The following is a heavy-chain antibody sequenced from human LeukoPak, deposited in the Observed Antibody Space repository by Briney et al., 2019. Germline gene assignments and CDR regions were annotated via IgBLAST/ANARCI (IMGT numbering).Heavy chain of an antibody. Sequence: ASVKVSCKTSGYTFRDYDISWVGQAPGQGLEWVGWISTFRGDTNYAQRLQGRVTMTTDRSTSTVYLELRNLGSDDTAVYYCAREGNTSAWYYFWGQGSQVIVSS. J-gene: IGHJ4*02. D-gene: IGHD1/OR15-1a*01. V-gene: IGHV1-18*01. CDR3: AREGNTSAWYYF. CDR2: ISTFRGDT. CDR1: GYTFRDYD.